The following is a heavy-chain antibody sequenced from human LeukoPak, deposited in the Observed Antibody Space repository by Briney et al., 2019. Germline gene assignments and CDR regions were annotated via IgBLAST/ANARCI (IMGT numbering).Heavy chain of an antibody. Sequence: PGTSLRLSCAASGFIFSSYGMHWVRQAPGKGLEWVSVISTSSTYIYYADSVKGRFTISRDNAKNSLFLQMNCLRAEDTAVYYCARVPTAVSLAIDSWGQGTLVTVST. CDR1: GFIFSSYG. V-gene: IGHV3-21*06. J-gene: IGHJ4*02. D-gene: IGHD6-13*01. CDR2: ISTSSTYI. CDR3: ARVPTAVSLAIDS.